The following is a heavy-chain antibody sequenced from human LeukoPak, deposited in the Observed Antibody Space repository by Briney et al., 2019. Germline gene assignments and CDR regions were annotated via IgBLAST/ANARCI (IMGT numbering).Heavy chain of an antibody. J-gene: IGHJ4*02. CDR1: GFTFSNYA. CDR3: ASSPTLYCSGGTCYGGPFDY. V-gene: IGHV3-30-3*01. Sequence: GGSLRLSCADSGFTFSNYAMHWVRQAPGKGLEWVAVISYDGSNKYYADSVKGRFTISRDNSKNTLNLQMNSLRAEDTAVYYCASSPTLYCSGGTCYGGPFDYWGQGTLVTVSS. CDR2: ISYDGSNK. D-gene: IGHD2-15*01.